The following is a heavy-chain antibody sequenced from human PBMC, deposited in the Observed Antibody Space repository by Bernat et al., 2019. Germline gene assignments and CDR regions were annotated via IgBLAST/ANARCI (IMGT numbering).Heavy chain of an antibody. CDR1: GGSVSSGSYY. J-gene: IGHJ3*02. CDR3: ARGGRGWYDPDSAFDI. Sequence: QVQLQESGPGLVKPSETLSLTCTVSGGSVSSGSYYWSWIRQPPGKGLEWIGYIYYSGSTNYNPSLKSRVTISVDTSKNQFSLKLSSVTTADTAVYYCARGGRGWYDPDSAFDIWGQGTMVTVSS. V-gene: IGHV4-61*01. D-gene: IGHD6-19*01. CDR2: IYYSGST.